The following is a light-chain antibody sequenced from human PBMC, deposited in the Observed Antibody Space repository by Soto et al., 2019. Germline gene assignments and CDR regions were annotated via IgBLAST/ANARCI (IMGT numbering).Light chain of an antibody. CDR1: QSLLSTSDNKNY. J-gene: IGKJ4*01. CDR3: QQLYGAPVT. Sequence: DIVMTQSPDSLAVSLGERATINCRSSQSLLSTSDNKNYLTWYQQKPAQSPKLLFSWASTRESGVPDRFSGSGSGTDFTLTISSLQAEDVAVYYCQQLYGAPVTFGGGTKVEV. V-gene: IGKV4-1*01. CDR2: WAS.